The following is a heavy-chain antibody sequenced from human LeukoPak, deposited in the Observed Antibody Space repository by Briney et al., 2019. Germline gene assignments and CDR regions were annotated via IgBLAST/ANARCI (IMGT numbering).Heavy chain of an antibody. CDR1: GFTVSSNY. V-gene: IGHV3-53*01. CDR2: IYSGGDT. J-gene: IGHJ4*02. CDR3: ARGPRLVDFDY. Sequence: GGSLRLSCAASGFTVSSNYMNWVRQAPGKGLEWVSIIYSGGDTYYADSVKGRFTNSRDNSKNTLYLQMNSLRVEDTAVYYCARGPRLVDFDYWGQGTLVTVSS. D-gene: IGHD6-6*01.